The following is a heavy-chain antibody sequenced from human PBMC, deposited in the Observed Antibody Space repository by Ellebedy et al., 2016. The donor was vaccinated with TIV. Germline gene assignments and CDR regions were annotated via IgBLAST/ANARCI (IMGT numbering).Heavy chain of an antibody. V-gene: IGHV4-59*08. CDR1: GGSISSYY. Sequence: SETLSLXXTVSGGSISSYYWSWIRQPPGKGLEWIGYIYYSGSTNYNPSLKSRVTISVDTSKNQFSLKLSSVTAADTAVYFCARLRQSRDRSHWYFDLWGRGTLVTVSS. J-gene: IGHJ2*01. D-gene: IGHD1-14*01. CDR2: IYYSGST. CDR3: ARLRQSRDRSHWYFDL.